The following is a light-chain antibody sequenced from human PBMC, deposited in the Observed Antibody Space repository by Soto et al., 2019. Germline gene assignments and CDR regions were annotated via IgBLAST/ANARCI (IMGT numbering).Light chain of an antibody. CDR1: SSDVGGYNY. V-gene: IGLV2-8*01. CDR3: SSYAGSLYV. CDR2: EVS. Sequence: QSALTQPPSASGSPGHSVTISCTGTSSDVGGYNYVSWYQQHPGKAPKLMIYEVSKRPSAVPDRFSGSKSGNTASLTVSGLQAEDEADYYCSSYAGSLYVFGTGTKLTVL. J-gene: IGLJ1*01.